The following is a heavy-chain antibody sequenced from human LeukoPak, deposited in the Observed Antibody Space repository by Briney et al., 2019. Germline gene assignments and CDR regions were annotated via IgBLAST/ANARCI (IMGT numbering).Heavy chain of an antibody. V-gene: IGHV1-2*02. Sequence: ASVEISCKASGYTFRGNYIHWLRQAPGQGLEWMGWIDANNGDTKSAQKFQGRVTMSRDTSISTAYMDLSSLSPDDAAVYYCARDPSSVTLYFFDYWGQGTLVTVSS. D-gene: IGHD4-11*01. CDR1: GYTFRGNY. CDR3: ARDPSSVTLYFFDY. CDR2: IDANNGDT. J-gene: IGHJ4*02.